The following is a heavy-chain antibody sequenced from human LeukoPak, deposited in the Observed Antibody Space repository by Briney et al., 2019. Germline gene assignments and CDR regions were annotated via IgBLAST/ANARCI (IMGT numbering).Heavy chain of an antibody. CDR2: ISYDGSNE. J-gene: IGHJ4*02. CDR3: AKNRWGIAAAAFDY. Sequence: GGSLRLSCAASGFTFSSYGMHWVRQAPGKGLEWVAVISYDGSNEYYADSVKGRFTISRDNSKNTLYLQMNSLRAEDTAVYYCAKNRWGIAAAAFDYWGQGTLVTVSS. V-gene: IGHV3-30*18. CDR1: GFTFSSYG. D-gene: IGHD6-13*01.